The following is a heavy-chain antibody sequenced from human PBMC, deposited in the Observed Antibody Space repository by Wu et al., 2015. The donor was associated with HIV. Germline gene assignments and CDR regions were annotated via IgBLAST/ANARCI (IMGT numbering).Heavy chain of an antibody. D-gene: IGHD2-2*01. J-gene: IGHJ4*02. CDR2: INPSDGSR. CDR3: ARAAGYCSSTSCYFDY. Sequence: QVQLVQSGGEVKKPGASVKVSCKASGYTFTNYYVHWVRQAPGHGLEWMGIINPSDGSRSNAQKFQGRVTMTRDTSTSTVYMELSSLRSEDTAVYYCARAAGYCSSTSCYFDYWGQGTLVTVSS. CDR1: GYTFTNYY. V-gene: IGHV1-46*01.